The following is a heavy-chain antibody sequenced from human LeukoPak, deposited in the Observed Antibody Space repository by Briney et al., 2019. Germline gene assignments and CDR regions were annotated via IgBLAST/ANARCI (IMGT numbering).Heavy chain of an antibody. CDR1: GYTFTGYY. CDR2: INPNSGGT. CDR3: AREQVADYYGSGSYQY. D-gene: IGHD3-10*01. J-gene: IGHJ4*02. Sequence: GASVKVSCKASGYTFTGYYMHWVRQAPGQGLEWMGWINPNSGGTNYAQKFQGRVTMTRDTSISTAYMELSRPRSDDTAVYYCAREQVADYYGSGSYQYWGQGTLVTVSS. V-gene: IGHV1-2*02.